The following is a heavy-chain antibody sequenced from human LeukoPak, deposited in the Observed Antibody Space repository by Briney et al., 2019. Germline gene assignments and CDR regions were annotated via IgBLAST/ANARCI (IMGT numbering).Heavy chain of an antibody. J-gene: IGHJ5*02. CDR1: GFTFSTFA. D-gene: IGHD2/OR15-2a*01. CDR3: ARGKTSQNIVTRKTYNWFDP. V-gene: IGHV3-21*01. Sequence: GGSLRLSCAASGFTFSTFAMIWVRQPPGKGLEWVSTISASGDNTYYADSVKGRFTISRDNAKNSLYLQMKSLRAEDTAVYYCARGKTSQNIVTRKTYNWFDPWGQGTLVTVSS. CDR2: ISASGDNT.